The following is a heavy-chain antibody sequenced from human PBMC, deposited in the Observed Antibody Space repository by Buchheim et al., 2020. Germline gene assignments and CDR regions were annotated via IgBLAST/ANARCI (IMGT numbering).Heavy chain of an antibody. CDR2: ISYDGSNK. CDR1: GFTFSSYA. Sequence: QVQLVESGGGVVQPGRSLRLSCAASGFTFSSYAMHWVRQAPGKGLEWVAVISYDGSNKYYADSVKGRFTISRDNSKNTLYLQMDRLRAEDTAVYYCARDGGITIFGVVTDYYYYGMDVWGQGTT. CDR3: ARDGGITIFGVVTDYYYYGMDV. V-gene: IGHV3-30*04. D-gene: IGHD3-3*01. J-gene: IGHJ6*02.